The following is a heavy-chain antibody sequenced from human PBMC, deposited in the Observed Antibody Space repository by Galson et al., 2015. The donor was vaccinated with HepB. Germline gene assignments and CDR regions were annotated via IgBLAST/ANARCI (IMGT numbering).Heavy chain of an antibody. J-gene: IGHJ4*02. CDR1: GFTFDHYW. CDR3: ARDSGSYPFDY. D-gene: IGHD1-26*01. V-gene: IGHV3-74*01. Sequence: CAASGFTFDHYWIHWVRQAPGKGLMWVSRINADGSDTGYADSAEGRFTISRDNAKSVLYLQMDSLTVADTAVYYCARDSGSYPFDYWGQGTLVTVSS. CDR2: INADGSDT.